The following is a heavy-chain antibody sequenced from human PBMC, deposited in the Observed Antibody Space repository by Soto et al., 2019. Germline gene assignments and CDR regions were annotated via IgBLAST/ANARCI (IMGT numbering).Heavy chain of an antibody. CDR1: GFTFSSFE. V-gene: IGHV3-48*03. J-gene: IGHJ4*02. CDR3: ERRIRNHYVHSGDYPHENF. Sequence: EVQLVESGGDLVQPGGSLRLSCAASGFTFSSFEMNWFRQAPGRGLEWVSYINSGGTNRYYTDSVKGRFTISRDDAKNSLFPQMNSLRGEDTAIKDCERRIRNHYVHSGDYPHENFGGQGTLVTVSS. D-gene: IGHD2-21*02. CDR2: INSGGTNR.